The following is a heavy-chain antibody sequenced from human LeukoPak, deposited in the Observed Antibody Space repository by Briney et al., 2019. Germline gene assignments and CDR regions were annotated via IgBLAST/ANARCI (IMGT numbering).Heavy chain of an antibody. CDR3: ARDVVVVPAAIPGLYYYYGMDV. CDR1: GFTFSSYW. Sequence: GGSLRLSCAPSGFTFSSYWMSWVRRAPGKGLEWVANIKQDGSEKYYVDSVKGRFTISRDNAKNSLYLQMNSLRAEDTAVYYCARDVVVVPAAIPGLYYYYGMDVWGQGTTVTVSS. D-gene: IGHD2-2*02. J-gene: IGHJ6*02. V-gene: IGHV3-7*01. CDR2: IKQDGSEK.